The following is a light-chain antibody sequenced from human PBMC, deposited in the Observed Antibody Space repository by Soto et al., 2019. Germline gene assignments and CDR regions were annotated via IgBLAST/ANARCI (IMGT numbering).Light chain of an antibody. J-gene: IGKJ4*01. V-gene: IGKV1-9*01. CDR1: QGSSCY. CDR3: QQLNSYPPLT. Sequence: DIPLTQSPSFLSASVGDRVTITCRASQGSSCYLAWYQQKPGKAPKLLIYAASTLQSGVPSRFSGSGSGTEFPRTIGSVQPEDFATYYCQQLNSYPPLTFGGGTKVEIK. CDR2: AAS.